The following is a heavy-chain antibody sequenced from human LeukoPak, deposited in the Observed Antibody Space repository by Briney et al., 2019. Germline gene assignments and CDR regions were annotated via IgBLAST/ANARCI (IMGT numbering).Heavy chain of an antibody. D-gene: IGHD6-13*01. CDR2: IWYDGSNK. CDR3: AREGKAAGTSGWIDP. V-gene: IGHV3-33*01. J-gene: IGHJ5*02. Sequence: GGSLRLSCAASGFTFSDYAMHWVRQVPGKGLEWVAVIWYDGSNKYHADSVKGRFTISRDNSKNTLYLEMNSLKVEDTAVYYCAREGKAAGTSGWIDPWGQGTLVTVSS. CDR1: GFTFSDYA.